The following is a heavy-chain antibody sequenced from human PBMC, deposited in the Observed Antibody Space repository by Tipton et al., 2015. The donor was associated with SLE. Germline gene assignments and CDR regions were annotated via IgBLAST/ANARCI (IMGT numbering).Heavy chain of an antibody. CDR1: GGSISSSSYY. Sequence: TLSLTCTVSGGSISSSSYYWGWIRQPPGKGLEWIGGIYYSGSTYYNPSLKSRVTISVDTSKNQFSLKLSSVTAADTAVYYCARIVAAAGTRYFDYWGQGTLVTVSS. V-gene: IGHV4-39*07. CDR3: ARIVAAAGTRYFDY. CDR2: IYYSGST. D-gene: IGHD6-13*01. J-gene: IGHJ4*02.